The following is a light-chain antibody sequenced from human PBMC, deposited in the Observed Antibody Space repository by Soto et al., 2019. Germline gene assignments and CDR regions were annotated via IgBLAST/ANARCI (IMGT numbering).Light chain of an antibody. Sequence: EIVMTQSPATLSVSPGERATFSCRASQSVSTYLAWYQQKPGQAPRLLIYDAYNRATGIPARFSGSGSGTDFTLTISSLEPEDFAAYYCQQRSNWPPITFGQGTRLEIK. CDR3: QQRSNWPPIT. V-gene: IGKV3-11*01. CDR2: DAY. J-gene: IGKJ5*01. CDR1: QSVSTY.